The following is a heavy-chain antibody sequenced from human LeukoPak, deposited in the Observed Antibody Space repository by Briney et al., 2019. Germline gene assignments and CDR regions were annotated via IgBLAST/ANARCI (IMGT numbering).Heavy chain of an antibody. V-gene: IGHV4-30-4*08. CDR1: GGSISSGDYY. J-gene: IGHJ6*03. D-gene: IGHD6-13*01. CDR3: ARVIAAAGSLDYYYMDV. Sequence: SETLSLTCTVSGGSISSGDYYWSWIRQPPGKGLEWIGYIYYSGSTYYNPSLKSRVTISVDTSKNQFSLKLSSVTAADTAVYYCARVIAAAGSLDYYYMDVWGKGTTVTVSS. CDR2: IYYSGST.